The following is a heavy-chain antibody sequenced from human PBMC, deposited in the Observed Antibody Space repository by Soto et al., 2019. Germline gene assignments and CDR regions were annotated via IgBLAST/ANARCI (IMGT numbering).Heavy chain of an antibody. V-gene: IGHV1-69*13. Sequence: ASVKVSCKASGGTFSSYAISWVRQAPGQGLEWMGGIIPIFGTANYAQKFQGRVTITADESTSTAYMELSSLRSEDTAVYYCARGRSDSGYDFDYWGQGTLVTVSS. D-gene: IGHD5-12*01. J-gene: IGHJ4*02. CDR3: ARGRSDSGYDFDY. CDR1: GGTFSSYA. CDR2: IIPIFGTA.